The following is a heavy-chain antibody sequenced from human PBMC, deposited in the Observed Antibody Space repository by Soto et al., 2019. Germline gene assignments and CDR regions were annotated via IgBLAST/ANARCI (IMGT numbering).Heavy chain of an antibody. J-gene: IGHJ5*02. CDR2: ISGSGGST. Sequence: GVSLSLSCAASGFTFSSYAMSWVRQAPGKGLEWVSAISGSGGSTYYADSVKGRFTISRDNSKNTLYLQMNSLRAEDTAVYYCAKVRPPYGSNWFDPWGQGTLVTVSS. CDR3: AKVRPPYGSNWFDP. CDR1: GFTFSSYA. D-gene: IGHD1-26*01. V-gene: IGHV3-23*01.